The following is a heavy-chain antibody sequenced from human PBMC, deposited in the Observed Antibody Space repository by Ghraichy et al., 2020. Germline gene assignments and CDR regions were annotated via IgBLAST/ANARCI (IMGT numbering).Heavy chain of an antibody. Sequence: GGSLRLSCAASGFTFSSYAMSWVRQAPGKGLEWVSAISGSGGSTYYADSVKGRFTISRDNSKNTLYLQMNSLRAEDTAVYYCAKVWKGIAVAGRLYYYGMDVWGQGTTVTVSS. CDR1: GFTFSSYA. CDR2: ISGSGGST. J-gene: IGHJ6*02. D-gene: IGHD6-19*01. CDR3: AKVWKGIAVAGRLYYYGMDV. V-gene: IGHV3-23*01.